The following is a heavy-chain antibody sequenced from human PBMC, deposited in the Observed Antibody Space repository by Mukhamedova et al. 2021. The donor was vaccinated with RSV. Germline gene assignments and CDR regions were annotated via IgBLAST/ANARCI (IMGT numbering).Heavy chain of an antibody. CDR2: INPTGGST. Sequence: TFTNYYIHWVRQAPGQGLEWMGIINPTGGSTTYAQKFQGRVTMTSDTSANTVYMELSGLRSEDTAVYYCAREVAAVGRFDYWGQG. CDR1: TFTNYY. J-gene: IGHJ4*02. D-gene: IGHD6-13*01. V-gene: IGHV1-46*01. CDR3: AREVAAVGRFDY.